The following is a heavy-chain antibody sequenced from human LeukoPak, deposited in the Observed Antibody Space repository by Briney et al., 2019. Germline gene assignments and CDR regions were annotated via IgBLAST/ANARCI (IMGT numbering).Heavy chain of an antibody. D-gene: IGHD6-19*01. V-gene: IGHV1-18*01. J-gene: IGHJ4*02. Sequence: ASVKVSCKASGYTFTSYGISWVRQAPGQGLEWIGWISAYNGNTNYAQKLQGRVTMTRDRSISTAYMELSRLRSDDTAVYYCARGGWSLRDYFDYWGQGTLVTVSS. CDR3: ARGGWSLRDYFDY. CDR2: ISAYNGNT. CDR1: GYTFTSYG.